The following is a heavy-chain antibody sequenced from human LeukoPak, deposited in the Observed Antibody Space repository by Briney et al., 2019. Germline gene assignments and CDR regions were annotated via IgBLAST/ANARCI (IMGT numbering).Heavy chain of an antibody. CDR1: GGSFSGYY. CDR3: ARGGGDYYYTDV. V-gene: IGHV4-34*01. Sequence: SETLSLTCAVYGGSFSGYYWSWIRQPPGKGLEWIGEINHSGSTNYNPSLKSRVTISVDTSKNQFSLKLSSVTAADTAVYYCARGGGDYYYTDVWGKGTTVTVSS. D-gene: IGHD1-26*01. J-gene: IGHJ6*03. CDR2: INHSGST.